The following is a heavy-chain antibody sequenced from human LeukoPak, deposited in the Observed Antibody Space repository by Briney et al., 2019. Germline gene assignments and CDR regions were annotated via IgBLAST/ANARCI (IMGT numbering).Heavy chain of an antibody. D-gene: IGHD5-24*01. CDR1: GFTFSSYA. J-gene: IGHJ4*02. CDR3: AKGSSDGRPYYFDY. V-gene: IGHV3-23*01. Sequence: GGSLRLSCAASGFTFSSYAMSWVRQAPGKGLEWVSAISGSGGSTYYADSVKGRFTTSRDNSKNTLFLQMNSLRGEDTAVYYCAKGSSDGRPYYFDYWGQGTLVTVSS. CDR2: ISGSGGST.